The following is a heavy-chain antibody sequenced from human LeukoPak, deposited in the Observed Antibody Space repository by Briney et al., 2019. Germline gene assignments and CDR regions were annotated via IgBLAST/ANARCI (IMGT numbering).Heavy chain of an antibody. J-gene: IGHJ6*02. CDR3: ARHRPKYYDILTGYYPTDDYYGMDV. CDR1: GGSFSGYY. V-gene: IGHV4-34*01. D-gene: IGHD3-9*01. CDR2: INHSGST. Sequence: SETLSLTCAVYGGSFSGYYWSWIRQPPGKGLEWIGEINHSGSTNYNPSLKSRVTISVDTSKNQFSLKLSSVTAADTAVYYCARHRPKYYDILTGYYPTDDYYGMDVWGQGTTVTVSS.